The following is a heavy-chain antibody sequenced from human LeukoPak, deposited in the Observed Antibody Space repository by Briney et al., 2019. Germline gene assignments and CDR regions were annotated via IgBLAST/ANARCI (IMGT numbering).Heavy chain of an antibody. CDR3: ARVSDRLERQSDLDY. CDR2: ISGDSTYI. CDR1: GFTFASYS. D-gene: IGHD1-1*01. J-gene: IGHJ4*02. Sequence: GGSLRLSCAASGFTFASYSMNWVRQAPGKGLDWVSSISGDSTYIYNAGSVKGRFTISRDNAKASLYLQMISLRADDTAVYYCARVSDRLERQSDLDYWGQGGLVIVSS. V-gene: IGHV3-21*01.